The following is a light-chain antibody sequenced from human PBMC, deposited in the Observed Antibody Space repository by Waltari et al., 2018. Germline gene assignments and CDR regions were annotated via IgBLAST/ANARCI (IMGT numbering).Light chain of an antibody. CDR1: SSDVANFYY. CDR3: SSDAGNNTFV. CDR2: EVT. V-gene: IGLV2-8*01. Sequence: QSALTQPPSASGSPGQSVTISCSGSSSDVANFYYVSWYQQYPGKAPKLIIYEVTKRPSGVPDRFSGSKSGDTASLTVSGLQAEDEADYYCSSDAGNNTFVFGGGTKLTVL. J-gene: IGLJ2*01.